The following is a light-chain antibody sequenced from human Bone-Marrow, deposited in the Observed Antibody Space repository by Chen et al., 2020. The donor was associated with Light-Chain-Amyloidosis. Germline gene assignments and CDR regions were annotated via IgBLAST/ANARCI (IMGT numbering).Light chain of an antibody. CDR2: WAS. Sequence: DIVMTQSPDSLAVSLGERATINCKSSESLLYRSNNKNYLGWYQQKPGQSPKLLMYWASTRVSGVPDRFSGSGSGTDFTLTISSLQAEDVAVYYCQQYYSTPYTFGQGTKLEIQ. CDR1: ESLLYRSNNKNY. J-gene: IGKJ2*01. V-gene: IGKV4-1*01. CDR3: QQYYSTPYT.